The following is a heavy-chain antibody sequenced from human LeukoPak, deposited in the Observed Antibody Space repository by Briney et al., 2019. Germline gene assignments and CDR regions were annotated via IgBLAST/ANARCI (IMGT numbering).Heavy chain of an antibody. V-gene: IGHV4-4*02. J-gene: IGHJ4*02. CDR1: GGSISSSNW. D-gene: IGHD5/OR15-5a*01. Sequence: SETLSLTCAVSGGSISSSNWWSWVRQPPGKGMEWIGEIYHSGSTNYNPSLKSRVTISVDKSKNQFSLKLSSVTAADTAVYYCAVYGQSYFFDYWGQGTLVTVSS. CDR3: AVYGQSYFFDY. CDR2: IYHSGST.